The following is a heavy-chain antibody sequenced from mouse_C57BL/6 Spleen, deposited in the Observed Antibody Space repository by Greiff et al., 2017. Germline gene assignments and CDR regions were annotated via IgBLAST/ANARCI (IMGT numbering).Heavy chain of an antibody. D-gene: IGHD2-5*01. V-gene: IGHV1-80*01. CDR3: GRAGYSNYPYWYFDV. CDR2: IYPGDGDT. Sequence: QVQLQQSGAELVKPGASVKISCKASGYAFSSYWMNWVKQRPGKGLEWIGQIYPGDGDTNYNGKFKGKATLTADKSSSTAYMQLSSLTSEDSAVYFCGRAGYSNYPYWYFDVWGTGTTVTVSS. J-gene: IGHJ1*03. CDR1: GYAFSSYW.